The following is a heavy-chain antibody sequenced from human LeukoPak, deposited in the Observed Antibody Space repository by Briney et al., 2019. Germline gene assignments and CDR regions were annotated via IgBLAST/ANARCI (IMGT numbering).Heavy chain of an antibody. CDR2: IWYDGSNK. CDR3: ARAVIGRGLVFDY. J-gene: IGHJ4*02. D-gene: IGHD2-21*01. CDR1: GFAFSSYG. Sequence: GRSLRLSCAASGFAFSSYGMHWVRQAPGKGLEWVAVIWYDGSNKYYADSVKGRFTISRDNSKNTLYLQMNSLRAEDTAVYYCARAVIGRGLVFDYWGQGTLVTVSS. V-gene: IGHV3-33*01.